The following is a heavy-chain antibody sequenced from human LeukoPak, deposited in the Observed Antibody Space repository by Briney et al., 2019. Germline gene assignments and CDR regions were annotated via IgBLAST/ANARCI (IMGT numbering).Heavy chain of an antibody. Sequence: SETLSFTCSVSGGSISSYYRFWIRRPPGKGLEWIGSVFHSGNTNYNPSLKSRVTISVDTSKNQFSLKLSSVTAADTAVYYCASSDIVTGTTYYFDYWGQGTLITVSS. D-gene: IGHD1-14*01. J-gene: IGHJ4*02. CDR1: GGSISSYY. CDR2: VFHSGNT. CDR3: ASSDIVTGTTYYFDY. V-gene: IGHV4-59*01.